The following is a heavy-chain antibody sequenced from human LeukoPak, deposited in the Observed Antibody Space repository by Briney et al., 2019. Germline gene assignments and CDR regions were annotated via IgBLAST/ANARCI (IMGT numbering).Heavy chain of an antibody. J-gene: IGHJ4*02. V-gene: IGHV3-30*04. Sequence: GGSLRLSCAASGFTFSSYSMHWVRQAPGKGLEWVAVISYDGSNKYYADSVKGRFTISRDNYKNTLYLQMNSLRAEDTAVYYCAREGGHYDSSGYPLYYFDYWGQGTLVTVSS. CDR1: GFTFSSYS. CDR2: ISYDGSNK. CDR3: AREGGHYDSSGYPLYYFDY. D-gene: IGHD3-22*01.